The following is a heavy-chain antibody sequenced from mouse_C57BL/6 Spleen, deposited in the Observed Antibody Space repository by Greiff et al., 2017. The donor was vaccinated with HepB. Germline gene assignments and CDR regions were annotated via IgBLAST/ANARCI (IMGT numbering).Heavy chain of an antibody. D-gene: IGHD3-3*01. CDR3: ARHEGTGFDY. Sequence: EVKVVESGGDLVKPGGSLKLSCAASGFTFSSYGMSWVRQTPDKRLEWVATISSGGSYTYYPDSVKGRFTISRDNAKNTLYLQMSSLKSEDTAMYYCARHEGTGFDYWGQGTTLTVSS. V-gene: IGHV5-6*01. CDR1: GFTFSSYG. J-gene: IGHJ2*01. CDR2: ISSGGSYT.